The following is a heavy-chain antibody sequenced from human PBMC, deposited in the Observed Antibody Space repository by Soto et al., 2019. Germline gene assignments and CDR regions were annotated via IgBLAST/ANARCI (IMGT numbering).Heavy chain of an antibody. D-gene: IGHD3-3*02. J-gene: IGHJ4*02. CDR3: ARSHSFDGSIYHYYFDF. Sequence: SETLSLTCTVAVGSIGSFYWRWIRQSLWGTLEWIGYIYASRATTYTTSLEGRITMSVDIPNKECSLDLTAVTAADTVVYYCARSHSFDGSIYHYYFDFWGPGTLVTV. CDR2: IYASRAT. CDR1: VGSIGSFY. V-gene: IGHV4-59*01.